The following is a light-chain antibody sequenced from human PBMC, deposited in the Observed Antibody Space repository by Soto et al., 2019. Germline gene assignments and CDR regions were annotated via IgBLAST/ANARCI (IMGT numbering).Light chain of an antibody. J-gene: IGKJ1*01. V-gene: IGKV3-20*01. CDR1: QSVSSN. CDR3: QQYGSSLWT. CDR2: DAS. Sequence: IVMTHSPATLSVSPWERATLSCRASQSVSSNLAWYQQKPGQAPRLLIYDASTRATVIPDRFSGSGSGTDFTLTISRLEPEDFAVYYCQQYGSSLWTFGQGTKVDIK.